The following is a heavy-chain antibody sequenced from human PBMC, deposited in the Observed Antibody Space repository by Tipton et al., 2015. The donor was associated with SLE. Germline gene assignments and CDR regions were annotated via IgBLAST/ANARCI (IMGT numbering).Heavy chain of an antibody. V-gene: IGHV4-61*09. CDR1: GGSISSGSYY. CDR2: IYTSGST. J-gene: IGHJ4*02. CDR3: ARPSSGWSGLTY. D-gene: IGHD6-19*01. Sequence: TLSLTCTVSGGSISSGSYYWSWIRQPAGKGLEWIGHIYTSGSTNYNPSLKSRVTISVDTSKNQFSLNLSSLTAADTAVYYCARPSSGWSGLTYWGQGTLVTVSS.